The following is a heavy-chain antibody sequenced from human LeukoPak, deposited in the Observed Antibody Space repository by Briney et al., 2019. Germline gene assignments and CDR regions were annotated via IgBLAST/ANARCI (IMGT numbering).Heavy chain of an antibody. J-gene: IGHJ4*02. CDR2: INPNSGGT. D-gene: IGHD6-19*01. CDR3: ARDGTAVAGLDY. Sequence: ASVKVSFKSSGYTFTGYYMHWVRQAPGQGLEWMGWINPNSGGTNYAQKFQGRVTMTRDTSISTAYMELSRLRSDDTAVYYCARDGTAVAGLDYWGQGTLVTVSS. CDR1: GYTFTGYY. V-gene: IGHV1-2*02.